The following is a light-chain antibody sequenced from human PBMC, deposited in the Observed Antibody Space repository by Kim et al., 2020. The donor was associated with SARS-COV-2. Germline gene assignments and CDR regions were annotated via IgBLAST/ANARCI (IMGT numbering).Light chain of an antibody. V-gene: IGLV1-36*01. J-gene: IGLJ2*01. CDR2: YDD. Sequence: QRCIISCSGSSTNIGNNPVYWYQQFPGKAPKLLIYYDDLLASGVSDRFSGSKSGASASLAISGLQSEDEADYYCAGWDDSLKGVVFGGGTQLTVL. CDR1: STNIGNNP. CDR3: AGWDDSLKGVV.